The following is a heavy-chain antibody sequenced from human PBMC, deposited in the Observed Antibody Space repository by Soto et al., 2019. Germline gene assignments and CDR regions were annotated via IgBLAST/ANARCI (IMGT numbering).Heavy chain of an antibody. Sequence: GESLKISCKGSGYSFTSYWIGWVRQMPGKGLEWMGIIYPGDSDTRYSPSFQGQVTISADKSISTAYLQWSSLKASDTAMYYCARQGYSSLIYYYYGMDVWGQGTKVTVAS. CDR2: IYPGDSDT. CDR1: GYSFTSYW. J-gene: IGHJ6*02. CDR3: ARQGYSSLIYYYYGMDV. V-gene: IGHV5-51*01. D-gene: IGHD6-13*01.